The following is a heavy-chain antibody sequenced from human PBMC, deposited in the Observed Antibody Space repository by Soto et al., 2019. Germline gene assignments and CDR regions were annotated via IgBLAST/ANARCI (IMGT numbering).Heavy chain of an antibody. Sequence: GGSLRLSCAASGFTVSSNYMSWVRQAPGKGLEWVSDIYSGGSTYYADSVKGRFTISRDNSKNTLYLQMNSLRAEDTAVYYCAREKIVATTYYYYYYGMDVWGQGTTVTVSS. CDR3: AREKIVATTYYYYYYGMDV. V-gene: IGHV3-53*01. J-gene: IGHJ6*02. CDR2: IYSGGST. D-gene: IGHD5-12*01. CDR1: GFTVSSNY.